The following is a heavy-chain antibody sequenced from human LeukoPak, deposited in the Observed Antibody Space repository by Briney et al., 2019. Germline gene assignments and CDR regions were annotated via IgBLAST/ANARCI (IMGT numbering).Heavy chain of an antibody. CDR2: ISAYNGNT. D-gene: IGHD3-3*01. Sequence: ASVKVSCKASGYTFTSYGISWVRQAPGQGLEWMGWISAYNGNTNYAQKLQGRVTMTTDTSTSTAYMELRSLRSDDTAVYYCAGDRRFLERGYRYYGMDVWGQGTTVTVSS. CDR3: AGDRRFLERGYRYYGMDV. CDR1: GYTFTSYG. V-gene: IGHV1-18*01. J-gene: IGHJ6*02.